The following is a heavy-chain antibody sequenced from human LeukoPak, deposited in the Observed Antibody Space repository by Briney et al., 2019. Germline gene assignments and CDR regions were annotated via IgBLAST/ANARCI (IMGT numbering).Heavy chain of an antibody. CDR3: ARGPLTVTRGFDP. V-gene: IGHV4-4*07. Sequence: SETLSFTCTVSGGPISSYYWSWIRQPPGKGLEWIGRIYTSGSTNYNPSLKSRVTMSVDTSKNQFSLKLSSVTAADTAVYYCARGPLTVTRGFDPWGQGTLVTVSS. CDR2: IYTSGST. D-gene: IGHD4-17*01. CDR1: GGPISSYY. J-gene: IGHJ5*02.